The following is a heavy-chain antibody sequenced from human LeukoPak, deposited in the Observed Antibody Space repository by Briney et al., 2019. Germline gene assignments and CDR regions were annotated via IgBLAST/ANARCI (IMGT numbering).Heavy chain of an antibody. Sequence: NPSETLSLTCTVSGDSIGTSAYYWNWIRQHAGRGLEWIVFISDSGSTLYNPSLKRRVTISSDTSKNQFSLKLTSVTAADMAVYYCARGIYCYGWNDIWGQGTLVTVSS. CDR2: ISDSGST. V-gene: IGHV4-31*03. CDR1: GDSIGTSAYY. D-gene: IGHD1-1*01. CDR3: ARGIYCYGWNDI. J-gene: IGHJ4*02.